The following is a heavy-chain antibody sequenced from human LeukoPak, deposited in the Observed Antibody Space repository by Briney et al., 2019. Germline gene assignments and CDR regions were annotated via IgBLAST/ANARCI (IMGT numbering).Heavy chain of an antibody. CDR2: INPKNGAT. V-gene: IGHV1-2*02. J-gene: IGHJ4*02. CDR3: ARDFTLLGFSSGWFPDY. CDR1: GYILVDYY. D-gene: IGHD6-19*01. Sequence: ASVRVSCKASGYILVDYYMHWLRQAPGQGLEWVGSINPKNGATFTAQKFQGRVTMTSDMSISAAYMDLSRLRSDDTVVYYCARDFTLLGFSSGWFPDYWGQGTLVTVSS.